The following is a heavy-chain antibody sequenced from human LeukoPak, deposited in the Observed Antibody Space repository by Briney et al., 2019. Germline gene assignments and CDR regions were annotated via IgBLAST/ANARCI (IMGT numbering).Heavy chain of an antibody. CDR3: ARDLPGIALTTPVRFQH. Sequence: SVKVSCKASGGIFTSYAFSWVRQAPGQGLEWMGRVIPMFHTVSYAQKFQGRVTITTDDSTSTAHMELSSLTSEDTAVYFCARDLPGIALTTPVRFQHWGQGTLVTVSS. J-gene: IGHJ1*01. D-gene: IGHD6-13*01. CDR1: GGIFTSYA. V-gene: IGHV1-69*05. CDR2: VIPMFHTV.